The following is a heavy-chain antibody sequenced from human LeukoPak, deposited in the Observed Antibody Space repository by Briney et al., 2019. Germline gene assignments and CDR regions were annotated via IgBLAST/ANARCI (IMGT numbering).Heavy chain of an antibody. Sequence: SVKVSCKASGYTFTGYYMHWVRQAPGQGLEWMGRINPNSGGTNYAQKFQGRVTMTRDTSISTAYMELSRLRSDDTAVYYCALYYYDSSGSDYWGQGTLVTVSS. J-gene: IGHJ4*02. V-gene: IGHV1-2*06. D-gene: IGHD3-22*01. CDR3: ALYYYDSSGSDY. CDR1: GYTFTGYY. CDR2: INPNSGGT.